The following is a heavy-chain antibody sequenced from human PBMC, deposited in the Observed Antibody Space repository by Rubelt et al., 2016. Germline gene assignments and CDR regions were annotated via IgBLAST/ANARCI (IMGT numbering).Heavy chain of an antibody. V-gene: IGHV3-7*03. CDR1: GFSFSSCG. CDR3: ARDYGE. J-gene: IGHJ4*02. D-gene: IGHD4-17*01. Sequence: GGGVVQPGGSLRLSCAASGFSFSSCGMHWVRQAPGKGLAWVANIKQDGSEKYYVDSVKGRFTVSRDNAKNSMYLQMGNLRVEDPAVYYCARDYGEWGQGILVTVSS. CDR2: IKQDGSEK.